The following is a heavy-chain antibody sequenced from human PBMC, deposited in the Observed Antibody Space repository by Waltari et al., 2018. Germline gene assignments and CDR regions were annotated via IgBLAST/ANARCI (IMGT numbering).Heavy chain of an antibody. Sequence: QVQLQESGPGLVKPSETLSLTCTVSGGSISSYYWSWIRQPPGKGLEWIGYIYYSGSTNYNPALKSRVTRSVDTSKNQFSLKLSSVTAADTAVYYCASLGWELLKGATQYFQHWGQGTLVTVSS. CDR1: GGSISSYY. V-gene: IGHV4-59*01. D-gene: IGHD1-26*01. CDR3: ASLGWELLKGATQYFQH. J-gene: IGHJ1*01. CDR2: IYYSGST.